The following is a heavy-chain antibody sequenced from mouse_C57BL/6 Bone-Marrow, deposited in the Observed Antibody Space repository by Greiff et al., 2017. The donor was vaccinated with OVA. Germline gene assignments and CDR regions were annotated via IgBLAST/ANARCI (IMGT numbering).Heavy chain of an antibody. V-gene: IGHV1-5*01. CDR3: TRYPMVGGGTTVVDY. Sequence: VHVKQSGTVLARPGASVKMSCKTSGYTFTSYWMHWVKQRPGQGLEWIGAIYPGNSDTSYNQKFKGKAKLTAVTSASTAYMELSSLTNEDSAVYYCTRYPMVGGGTTVVDYWGQGTTLTVSS. J-gene: IGHJ2*01. D-gene: IGHD1-1*01. CDR1: GYTFTSYW. CDR2: IYPGNSDT.